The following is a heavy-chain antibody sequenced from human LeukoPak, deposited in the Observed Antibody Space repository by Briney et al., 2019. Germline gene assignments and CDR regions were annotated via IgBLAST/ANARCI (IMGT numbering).Heavy chain of an antibody. CDR2: INPNSGGT. V-gene: IGHV1-2*06. CDR1: GYTFTGYY. D-gene: IGHD2-15*01. CDR3: ARDCSGGSCSSTDDY. Sequence: VASVKVSCKASGYTFTGYYMHWVRQAPGQGLEWMGRINPNSGGTNYAQKFQGRVTMTRDTSISTAYMELSRLRSDDTAVYYCARDCSGGSCSSTDDYWGQGTLVTVSS. J-gene: IGHJ4*02.